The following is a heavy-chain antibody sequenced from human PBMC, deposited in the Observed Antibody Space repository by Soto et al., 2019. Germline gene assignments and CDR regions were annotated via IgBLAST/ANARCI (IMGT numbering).Heavy chain of an antibody. D-gene: IGHD3-3*01. CDR2: IYYSGST. CDR1: VGSVSSGSYY. Sequence: KLPETLSLTCTVSVGSVSSGSYYWSWIRQPPGKGLEWIGYIYYSGSTNYNPSLKSRVTISVDTSKNQFSLKLSSVTAADTAVYYCARNLRYDPIWNGYWGQGTLVTVSS. J-gene: IGHJ4*02. V-gene: IGHV4-61*01. CDR3: ARNLRYDPIWNGY.